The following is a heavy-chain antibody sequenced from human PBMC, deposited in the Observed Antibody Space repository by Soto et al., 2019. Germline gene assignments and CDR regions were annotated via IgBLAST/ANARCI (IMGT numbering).Heavy chain of an antibody. D-gene: IGHD3-3*01. J-gene: IGHJ4*02. Sequence: KPSETLSLTCAVYGGSFIGYYWSWIRQPPGKGLEWIGEINHSGSTNYNPSLKSRVTISVDTSKNQFSLKLSSVTAADTAVYYCARGRRIFGVVIPFDYWGQGTLVTVSS. V-gene: IGHV4-34*01. CDR1: GGSFIGYY. CDR2: INHSGST. CDR3: ARGRRIFGVVIPFDY.